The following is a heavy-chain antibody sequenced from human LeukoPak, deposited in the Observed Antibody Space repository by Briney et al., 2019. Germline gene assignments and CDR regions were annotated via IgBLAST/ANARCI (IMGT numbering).Heavy chain of an antibody. D-gene: IGHD3-3*01. CDR3: ARQAIFGVVTVGP. J-gene: IGHJ5*02. CDR2: INHSGST. CDR1: GGPFSGYY. Sequence: PSETLSLTCAVYGGPFSGYYWSWIRQPPGKGLEWIGEINHSGSTNYNPSLKSRVTISVDTSKNQFSLKLSSVTAADTAVYYCARQAIFGVVTVGPWGQGTLVTVSS. V-gene: IGHV4-34*01.